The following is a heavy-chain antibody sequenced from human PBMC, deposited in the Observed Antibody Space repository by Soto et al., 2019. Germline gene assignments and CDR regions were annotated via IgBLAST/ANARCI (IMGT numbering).Heavy chain of an antibody. CDR1: GGSISGYY. CDR3: ARYQQYFQH. J-gene: IGHJ1*01. CDR2: IYYSGST. Sequence: QVQLQESGPGLVKPSETLSLTCTVSGGSISGYYWSWIRQPPGKGLEWIGYIYYSGSTNYNPSLTSRVTISVDTSKNQVSLRLTSVTAADTAVYYCARYQQYFQHWGQGTLVTVSS. V-gene: IGHV4-59*08.